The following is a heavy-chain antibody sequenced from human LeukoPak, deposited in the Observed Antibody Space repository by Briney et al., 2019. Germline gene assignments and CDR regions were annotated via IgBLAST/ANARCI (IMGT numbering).Heavy chain of an antibody. V-gene: IGHV3-53*01. CDR2: IYSGGST. D-gene: IGHD3-9*01. J-gene: IGHJ1*01. CDR3: ARGYYDILTGSRPEYFQH. Sequence: PGGSLRLSCEASGFTFSAYAMTWVRQAPGKGLEWVLVIYSGGSTYYADSVKGRFTISRDNSKHTLYLQMNSLSAEDTAVYYCARGYYDILTGSRPEYFQHWGQGTLVTVSS. CDR1: GFTFSAYA.